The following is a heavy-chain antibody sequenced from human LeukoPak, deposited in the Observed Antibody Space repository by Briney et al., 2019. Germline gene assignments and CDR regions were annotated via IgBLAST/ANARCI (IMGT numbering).Heavy chain of an antibody. CDR1: GFTFSSYD. V-gene: IGHV3-13*03. D-gene: IGHD3-10*01. CDR3: AKELGLVRGVRMDV. Sequence: GGSLRLSCAACGFTFSSYDMPWVRQATGKGLEWVSPIGTAGDTYYPGSVKGQFTISRENAKNSLYLQMNSLRAEDTAVYYCAKELGLVRGVRMDVWGQGTTVTVSS. CDR2: IGTAGDT. J-gene: IGHJ6*02.